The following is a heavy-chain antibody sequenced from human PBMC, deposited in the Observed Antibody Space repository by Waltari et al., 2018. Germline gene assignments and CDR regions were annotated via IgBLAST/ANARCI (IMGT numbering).Heavy chain of an antibody. J-gene: IGHJ6*02. D-gene: IGHD3-22*01. V-gene: IGHV3-30*09. CDR3: ARDYCDRTNCHGMDV. Sequence: QVQLVESGGGVVQPGRSLRLSCAASEFTFSSYAMHWVRQAPGKGLGGVAVISYNERNIYYVDSVKGRFASSRDNSKKMLYLQMNSLRPEDTAVYYCARDYCDRTNCHGMDVWGQGTTVTVSS. CDR2: ISYNERNI. CDR1: EFTFSSYA.